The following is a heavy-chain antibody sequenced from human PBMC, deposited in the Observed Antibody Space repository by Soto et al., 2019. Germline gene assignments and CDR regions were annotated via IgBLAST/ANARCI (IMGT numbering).Heavy chain of an antibody. CDR2: INHSRST. CDR1: GGSFSGYY. CDR3: ARDGSGMDV. J-gene: IGHJ6*02. V-gene: IGHV4-34*01. Sequence: PSETLSLTCAVYGGSFSGYYWSWIRQPPGKGLEWIGEINHSRSTNYNPSLKSRVTISVDTSKNQFSLKLSSVTAADTAVYYCARDGSGMDVWGQGTTVTVSS.